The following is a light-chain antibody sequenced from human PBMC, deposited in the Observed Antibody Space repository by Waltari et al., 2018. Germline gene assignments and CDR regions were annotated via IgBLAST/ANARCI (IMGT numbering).Light chain of an antibody. J-gene: IGKJ5*01. CDR2: WAS. CDR1: QSLLDWSRGKNH. Sequence: DVVMTQSPDSLAVSLGARATLRCKSSQSLLDWSRGKNHLAWYQQKPGQPPKLLVYWASTREPGVPDRFSGSGSGTDFTLTISSLQAEDVATYYCHQYYTSPLTFGQGTRLEIK. V-gene: IGKV4-1*01. CDR3: HQYYTSPLT.